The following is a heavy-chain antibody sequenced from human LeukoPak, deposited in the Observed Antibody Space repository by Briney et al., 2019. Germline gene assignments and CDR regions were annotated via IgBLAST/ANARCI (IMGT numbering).Heavy chain of an antibody. CDR3: ARDRVEYCSSTSCFGRRGYYMDV. J-gene: IGHJ6*03. V-gene: IGHV3-23*01. Sequence: GGSLRLSCAASGFTFSSHGMSWVRQAPGKGLEWVSAISGSGGSTYYADSVKGRFTMSRDNSKNTLYLQMNSLRAEDTAVYYCARDRVEYCSSTSCFGRRGYYMDVWGKGTTVTISS. CDR1: GFTFSSHG. CDR2: ISGSGGST. D-gene: IGHD2-2*01.